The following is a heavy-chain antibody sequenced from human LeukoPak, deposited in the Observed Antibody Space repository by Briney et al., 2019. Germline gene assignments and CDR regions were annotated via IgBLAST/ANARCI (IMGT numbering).Heavy chain of an antibody. V-gene: IGHV3-30-3*01. Sequence: GGSLRLSCAASGFTFSSYAMHWVRQAPGKGLEWVAVISYDGSNKYYADSVKGRFTISRDNSKNTLYLQMNSLRAEDTAVYYCARDAPGRDGYNFDYWGQGTLVTVSS. J-gene: IGHJ4*02. CDR3: ARDAPGRDGYNFDY. CDR1: GFTFSSYA. D-gene: IGHD5-24*01. CDR2: ISYDGSNK.